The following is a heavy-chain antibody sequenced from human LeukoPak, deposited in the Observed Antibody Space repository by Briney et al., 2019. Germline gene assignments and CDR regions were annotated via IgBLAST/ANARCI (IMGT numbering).Heavy chain of an antibody. CDR1: GFTFSSYS. D-gene: IGHD2-15*01. CDR2: ISSSSSTI. Sequence: GGSLRLSCAASGFTFSSYSMNWVRQAPGKGLEWVSYISSSSSTIYYADSVKGRFTISRDNAKSSMWLQMNSLRDEDTAVYYCARDQTPFYWGQGSLVTVPS. CDR3: ARDQTPFY. J-gene: IGHJ4*02. V-gene: IGHV3-48*02.